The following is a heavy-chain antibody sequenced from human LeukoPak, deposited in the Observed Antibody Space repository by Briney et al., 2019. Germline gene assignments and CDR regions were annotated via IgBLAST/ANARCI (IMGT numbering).Heavy chain of an antibody. V-gene: IGHV4-59*01. CDR1: GCSISSYY. CDR3: ARDGSPMA. J-gene: IGHJ5*02. CDR2: IYYTGST. D-gene: IGHD1-26*01. Sequence: SETLSLTCTVSGCSISSYYWSWIRQPPGKALEWIGYIYYTGSTDYNPSLKSRVTMSVDTSKNQFSLKLRSVTAADTAVYYCARDGSPMAWGRGTLVTVSS.